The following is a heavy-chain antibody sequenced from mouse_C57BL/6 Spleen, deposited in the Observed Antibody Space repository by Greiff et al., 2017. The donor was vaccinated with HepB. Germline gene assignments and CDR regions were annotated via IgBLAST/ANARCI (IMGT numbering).Heavy chain of an antibody. CDR2: IYPGSGST. Sequence: QVHVKQPGAELVKPGASVKMSCKASGYTFTSYWITWVKQRPGQGLEWIGDIYPGSGSTNYNEKFKSKATLTVDTSSSTAYMQLSSLTSEDSAVYYCARYDGSSYNWYFDVWGTGTTVTVSS. D-gene: IGHD1-1*01. CDR1: GYTFTSYW. J-gene: IGHJ1*03. V-gene: IGHV1-55*01. CDR3: ARYDGSSYNWYFDV.